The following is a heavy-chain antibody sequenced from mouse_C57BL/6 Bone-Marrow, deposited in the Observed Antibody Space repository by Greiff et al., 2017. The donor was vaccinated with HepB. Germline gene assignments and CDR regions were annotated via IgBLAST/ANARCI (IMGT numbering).Heavy chain of an antibody. J-gene: IGHJ4*01. V-gene: IGHV2-9-1*01. D-gene: IGHD2-4*01. CDR3: ARQLRRYYYAMDY. Sequence: QVQLKESGPGLVAPSQSLSITCTVSGFSLTSYAISWVRQPPGKGLEWLGGIWTGGGTNYNSALKSRLSISKDNSKSQVFLKMNSLQTDDTARYYCARQLRRYYYAMDYWGQGTSVTVSS. CDR1: GFSLTSYA. CDR2: IWTGGGT.